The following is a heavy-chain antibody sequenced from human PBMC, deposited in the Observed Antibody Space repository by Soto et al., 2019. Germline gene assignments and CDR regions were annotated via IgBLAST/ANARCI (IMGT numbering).Heavy chain of an antibody. Sequence: ESLKISCKGSGYSLTSYWIGWVGQIPGKGLEWMGIIYPGDSDTRYSPSFQGQVTISADKSISTAYLQWSSLKASDTAMYYCARHYCSSTSCYPVYYYYYGMDVWGQGTTVTVSS. CDR2: IYPGDSDT. CDR1: GYSLTSYW. CDR3: ARHYCSSTSCYPVYYYYYGMDV. D-gene: IGHD2-2*01. J-gene: IGHJ6*02. V-gene: IGHV5-51*01.